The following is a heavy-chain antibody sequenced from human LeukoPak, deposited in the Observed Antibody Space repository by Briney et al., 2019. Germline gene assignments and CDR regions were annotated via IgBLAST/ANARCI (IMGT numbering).Heavy chain of an antibody. J-gene: IGHJ3*02. Sequence: PGGSLRLSCAASGFTFSSYGMHWVRQAPGKGLEWVAVIWYDGSNKYYADSVKGRFTISRDNSKNTLYLQMNSLRAEDTAVYYCTREKDYYDSSGYYRDAFDIWGQGTKVTASS. CDR2: IWYDGSNK. CDR3: TREKDYYDSSGYYRDAFDI. CDR1: GFTFSSYG. V-gene: IGHV3-33*01. D-gene: IGHD3-22*01.